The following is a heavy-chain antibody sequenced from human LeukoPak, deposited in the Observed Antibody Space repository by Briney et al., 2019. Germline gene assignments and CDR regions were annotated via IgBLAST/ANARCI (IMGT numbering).Heavy chain of an antibody. D-gene: IGHD4-11*01. V-gene: IGHV3-30*03. CDR3: CSATSMTTVTTDY. J-gene: IGHJ4*02. Sequence: GGSLRLSCAASGFTFSSYAMTWVRQTPAKGLEWLAVMSYDGTNTYYEDSVKGRFSISRDNSKNTVYLLLNDLRTEDSAIYYCCSATSMTTVTTDYWGQGTLVSVSS. CDR2: MSYDGTNT. CDR1: GFTFSSYA.